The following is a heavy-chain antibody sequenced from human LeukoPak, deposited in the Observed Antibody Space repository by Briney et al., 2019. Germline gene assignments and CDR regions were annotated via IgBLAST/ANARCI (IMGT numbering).Heavy chain of an antibody. D-gene: IGHD6-13*01. CDR1: GYTFTSYA. CDR3: ARGDSSWYEGNWFDP. V-gene: IGHV1-3*01. Sequence: ASVKVSCKASGYTFTSYAMHWVRQAPGQRLEWMGWINAGNGNTKYSQKFQGRVTITRDTSASTAYMELSSLRSEDTAVYYCARGDSSWYEGNWFDPWGQGTLVTVSS. J-gene: IGHJ5*02. CDR2: INAGNGNT.